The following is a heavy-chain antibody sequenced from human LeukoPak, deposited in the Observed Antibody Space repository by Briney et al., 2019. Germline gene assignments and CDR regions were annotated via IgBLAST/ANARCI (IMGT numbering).Heavy chain of an antibody. CDR1: RYPFSSFA. Sequence: GGALRLSCAASRYPFSSFAMHWGRQAPGKGLEFVSSVFSNGASTYYANSVKGRFTISRDNSKNTLFLQMGSLRAEDTAVYYCARDYPGNGWNGMDVWGQGTTVTVSS. J-gene: IGHJ6*02. D-gene: IGHD4-23*01. CDR3: ARDYPGNGWNGMDV. V-gene: IGHV3-64*01. CDR2: VFSNGAST.